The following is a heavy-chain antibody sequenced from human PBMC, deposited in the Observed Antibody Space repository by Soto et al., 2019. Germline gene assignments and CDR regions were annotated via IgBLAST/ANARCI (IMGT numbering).Heavy chain of an antibody. CDR1: GFTVSSNY. J-gene: IGHJ4*02. V-gene: IGHV3-53*01. CDR2: IYSGGST. D-gene: IGHD3-10*01. CDR3: ARDRGGSGSYYNYFDY. Sequence: EVQLVESGGGLIQPGGSLRLSCAASGFTVSSNYRSWVRQAPGKGLEWVSVIYSGGSTYYADSVKGRFTISRDNSKNTLYLQMNSLRAEDTAVYYCARDRGGSGSYYNYFDYWGQGTLVTVSS.